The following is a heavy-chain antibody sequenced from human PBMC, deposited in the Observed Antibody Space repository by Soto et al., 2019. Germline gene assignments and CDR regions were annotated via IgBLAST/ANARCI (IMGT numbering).Heavy chain of an antibody. CDR1: GGSISSGGYY. CDR2: IYYSGST. D-gene: IGHD6-6*01. J-gene: IGHJ4*02. Sequence: QVQLQESGPGLVKPSQTLSLTCTVSGGSISSGGYYWSWIRQHPGKGLERIGYIYYSGSTYYNPSRKRRVTLSVNTSKNQFSLKLSSVTAAETAVYYCAGLGEYSSSFDYWGQGTLVTVSS. CDR3: AGLGEYSSSFDY. V-gene: IGHV4-31*03.